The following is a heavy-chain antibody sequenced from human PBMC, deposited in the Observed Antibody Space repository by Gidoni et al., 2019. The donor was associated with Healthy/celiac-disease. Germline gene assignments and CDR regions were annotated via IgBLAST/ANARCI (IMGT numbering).Heavy chain of an antibody. Sequence: QITLKESGPTLVKPTQTLTLTCTFSGFSLSTSGVGVGWIRQPPGKALEWLALIYWDDDKRYSPSLKSRLTITKDTSKNQVVLTMTNMDPVDTATYYCAHSYCSGGSCYGSSPFPFDPWGQGTLVTVSS. V-gene: IGHV2-5*02. CDR2: IYWDDDK. J-gene: IGHJ5*02. D-gene: IGHD2-15*01. CDR1: GFSLSTSGVG. CDR3: AHSYCSGGSCYGSSPFPFDP.